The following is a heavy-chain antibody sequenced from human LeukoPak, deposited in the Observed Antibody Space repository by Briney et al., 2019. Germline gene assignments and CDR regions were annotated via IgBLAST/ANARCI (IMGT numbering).Heavy chain of an antibody. CDR3: ARHNGDGQSFLFDY. CDR1: GDSLSTYY. Sequence: PSETLSLTCTVSGDSLSTYYWSWIRQPPGKGLEWIGYIYSTGSTDYSPSLKSRITVSIDTSKNQFSLKLSSVTAADTAVYYCARHNGDGQSFLFDYWGQGTLVTVSS. D-gene: IGHD5-24*01. J-gene: IGHJ4*02. V-gene: IGHV4-59*01. CDR2: IYSTGST.